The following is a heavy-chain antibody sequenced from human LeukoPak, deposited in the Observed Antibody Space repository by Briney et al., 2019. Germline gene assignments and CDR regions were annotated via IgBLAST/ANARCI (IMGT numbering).Heavy chain of an antibody. J-gene: IGHJ4*02. CDR3: ARLPKYSRPLDY. CDR2: MNPNSGNT. CDR1: GYTFSTYD. D-gene: IGHD6-6*01. V-gene: IGHV1-8*02. Sequence: ASVKVSCKPSGYTFSTYDINWVRQATEQGLEWMGWMNPNSGNTAYAQKFQGRVTMSRDTSISTAYMELSSLRSEDTAVYYCARLPKYSRPLDYWGQGTLVTVSS.